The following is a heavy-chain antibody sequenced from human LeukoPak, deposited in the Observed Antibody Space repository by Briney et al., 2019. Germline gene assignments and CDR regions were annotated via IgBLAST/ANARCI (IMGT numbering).Heavy chain of an antibody. D-gene: IGHD3-3*01. CDR1: GYTFTGYY. J-gene: IGHJ6*03. V-gene: IGHV1-8*02. Sequence: ASVKVSCKASGYTFTGYYMHWVRQATGQGLEWMGWMNPNSGNTGYAQKFQGRVTMTRNTSISTAYMELSSLRSEDTAVYYCARGPDYDFWSGYFRRYYYYYMDAWGKGTTVTVSS. CDR3: ARGPDYDFWSGYFRRYYYYYMDA. CDR2: MNPNSGNT.